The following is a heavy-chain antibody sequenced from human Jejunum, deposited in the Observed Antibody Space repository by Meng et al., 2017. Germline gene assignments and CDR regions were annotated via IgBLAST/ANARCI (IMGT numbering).Heavy chain of an antibody. CDR2: SRNKPQSFIT. V-gene: IGHV3-72*01. CDR3: ASRHYGEKDY. Sequence: GESLKISCVASGFTSSDHYMDWVRQAPGKGLEWVGRSRNKPQSFITEYAASVKGRFTISRDDSKNSLYLHMKSLQTEDTAVYYCASRHYGEKDYWGQGTLVPSPQ. D-gene: IGHD4-17*01. CDR1: GFTSSDHY. J-gene: IGHJ4*02.